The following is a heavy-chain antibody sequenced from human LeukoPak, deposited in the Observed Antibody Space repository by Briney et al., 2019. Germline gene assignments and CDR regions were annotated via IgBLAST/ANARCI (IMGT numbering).Heavy chain of an antibody. CDR3: VKGSDVFRPYYFDY. CDR1: GFTFSSYA. Sequence: PGGSLRLSCAASGFTFSSYAMSWVRQAPGKGLEWVSAISGSGGSTYYADSVKGRFTISRDNSKYTLYLQMNSLRAEDTAVYYCVKGSDVFRPYYFDYWGQGTLVTVSS. V-gene: IGHV3-23*01. D-gene: IGHD6-6*01. J-gene: IGHJ4*02. CDR2: ISGSGGST.